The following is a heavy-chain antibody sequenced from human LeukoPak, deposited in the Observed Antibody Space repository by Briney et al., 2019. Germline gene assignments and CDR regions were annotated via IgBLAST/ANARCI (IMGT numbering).Heavy chain of an antibody. V-gene: IGHV3-15*01. D-gene: IGHD3-10*01. CDR3: ATDLGLTMIRGVIVH. CDR1: GFTFTNAW. J-gene: IGHJ4*02. Sequence: GGSLRLSCAASGFTFTNAWMTWVRQAPGKGLEWVGRIKSKGDGETTDYAAPVKGRFTTSRDDSKATLYLQMNSLKAEDTAVYYCATDLGLTMIRGVIVHWGQGALVTVSS. CDR2: IKSKGDGETT.